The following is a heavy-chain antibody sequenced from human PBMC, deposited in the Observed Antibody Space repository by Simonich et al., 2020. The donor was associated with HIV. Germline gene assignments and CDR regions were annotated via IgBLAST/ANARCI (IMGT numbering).Heavy chain of an antibody. CDR3: ARLAVVIGAFDI. CDR2: IYHSGST. CDR1: GGSFNGYY. Sequence: QVQLQQWGAGLLKPSETLSLTCAVYGGSFNGYYWGWIRQPPGRGLEWIGSIYHSGSTYYNPSLKSRVTMSVDTSKNQFSLKLSSVTAADTAVYYCARLAVVIGAFDIWGQGTMATVSS. D-gene: IGHD3-22*01. V-gene: IGHV4-34*01. J-gene: IGHJ3*02.